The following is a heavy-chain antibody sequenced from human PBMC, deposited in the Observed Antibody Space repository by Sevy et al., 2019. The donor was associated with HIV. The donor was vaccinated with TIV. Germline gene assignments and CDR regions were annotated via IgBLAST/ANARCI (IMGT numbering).Heavy chain of an antibody. D-gene: IGHD5-12*01. J-gene: IGHJ4*02. CDR2: IRLDGNDK. CDR1: GFSFSNYG. CDR3: ARDPGYSGYDWGALTYYFDY. V-gene: IGHV3-30*02. Sequence: GESLKISCEAFGFSFSNYGMHWVRQAPGKGPEWVSSIRLDGNDKQYADSVKGRFTISRDNSKNTLNLQMNNLRAEDTAVYYCARDPGYSGYDWGALTYYFDYWGQGTLVTVSS.